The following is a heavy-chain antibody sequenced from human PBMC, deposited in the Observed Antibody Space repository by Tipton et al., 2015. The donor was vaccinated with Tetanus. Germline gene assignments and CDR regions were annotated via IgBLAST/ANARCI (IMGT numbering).Heavy chain of an antibody. CDR2: VDYSGAST. CDR1: GFTFSNYG. D-gene: IGHD2/OR15-2a*01. CDR3: AKRLSNVRMTRGAFDI. Sequence: SLRLSCAGSGFTFSNYGMSWVRQAPGKGLEWVSDVDYSGASTFYADSVKGRFTISKDNSKSTLYLQVNSLRAEDMAVYYCAKRLSNVRMTRGAFDIWGQGTMVTVSS. J-gene: IGHJ3*02. V-gene: IGHV3-23*01.